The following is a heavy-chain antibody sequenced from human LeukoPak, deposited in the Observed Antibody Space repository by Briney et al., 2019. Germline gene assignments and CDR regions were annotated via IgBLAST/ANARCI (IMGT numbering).Heavy chain of an antibody. V-gene: IGHV3-30*02. J-gene: IGHJ4*02. CDR1: GFPFSDYV. CDR3: AKDRWGAVASFDY. Sequence: PGGSLRLSCAASGFPFSDYVMHWVRQAPGKGLEWVAAIRYDGNNKYYADSVKGRFTISRDNSKNMLYLHMNSLGTEDTAVYYCAKDRWGAVASFDYWGQGTLVTVSS. D-gene: IGHD6-19*01. CDR2: IRYDGNNK.